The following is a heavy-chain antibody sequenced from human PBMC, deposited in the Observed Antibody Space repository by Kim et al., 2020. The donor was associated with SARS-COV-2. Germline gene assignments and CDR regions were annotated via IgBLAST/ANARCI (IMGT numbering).Heavy chain of an antibody. V-gene: IGHV4-59*01. J-gene: IGHJ3*02. D-gene: IGHD6-19*01. Sequence: TPSLKSRVTISVDTSKNQFSLKLSSVTAADTAVYYCARMEVAVAGDAFDIWGQGTMVTVSS. CDR3: ARMEVAVAGDAFDI.